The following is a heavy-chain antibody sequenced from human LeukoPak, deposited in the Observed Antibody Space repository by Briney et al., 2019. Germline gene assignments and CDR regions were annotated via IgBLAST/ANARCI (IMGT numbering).Heavy chain of an antibody. CDR2: INHSGST. CDR1: GGSFSGYY. J-gene: IGHJ3*02. D-gene: IGHD3-22*01. CDR3: ARALRESYYYDSSGPWDAFDI. V-gene: IGHV4-34*01. Sequence: PSETLSLTCAVYGGSFSGYYWSWIRQPPGKGLEWIGEINHSGSTNYNPSLKSRVTISVDTSKNQFSLKLSSVTAEDTAVYYCARALRESYYYDSSGPWDAFDIWGQGTMVTVSS.